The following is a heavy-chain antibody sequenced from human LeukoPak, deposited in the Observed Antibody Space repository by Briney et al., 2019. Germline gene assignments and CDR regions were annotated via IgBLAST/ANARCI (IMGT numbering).Heavy chain of an antibody. V-gene: IGHV1-69*06. Sequence: SVKVSCKASGGTFSSYAISWVRQAPGQGLEWMGGIIPIFGTANYAQKFQGRVTITADKSTSTAYMELSGLRSEDTAVYYCARGIVVVAATRDDYYYYYMDVWGKGTTVTVSS. J-gene: IGHJ6*03. CDR1: GGTFSSYA. D-gene: IGHD2-15*01. CDR2: IIPIFGTA. CDR3: ARGIVVVAATRDDYYYYYMDV.